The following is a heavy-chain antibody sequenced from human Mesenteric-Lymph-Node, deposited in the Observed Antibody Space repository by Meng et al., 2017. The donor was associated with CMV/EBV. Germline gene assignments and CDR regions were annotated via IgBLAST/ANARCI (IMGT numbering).Heavy chain of an antibody. J-gene: IGHJ4*02. CDR1: GFTFSSYW. Sequence: GSLKISCAASGFTFSSYWMSWVRQAPGKGLEWVANIKQDGSEKYYVDSVKGRFTISRDNAKNSLYLQMNSLRAEDTAVYYCARVRYYDSSGSKYYFDYWGQGTLVTVSS. CDR2: IKQDGSEK. CDR3: ARVRYYDSSGSKYYFDY. V-gene: IGHV3-7*01. D-gene: IGHD3-22*01.